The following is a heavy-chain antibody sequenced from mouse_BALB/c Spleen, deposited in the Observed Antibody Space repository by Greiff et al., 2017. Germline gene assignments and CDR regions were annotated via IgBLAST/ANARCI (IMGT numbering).Heavy chain of an antibody. V-gene: IGHV5-6-5*01. D-gene: IGHD2-14*01. Sequence: EVQLVESGGGLVKPGGSLKLSCAASGFTFSSYAMSWVRQTPEKRLEWVASISSGGSTYYPDSVKGRFTISRDNARNILYLQMSSLRSEDTAMYYCARERYAVYYAMDYWGQGTSVTVSS. CDR1: GFTFSSYA. CDR2: ISSGGST. CDR3: ARERYAVYYAMDY. J-gene: IGHJ4*01.